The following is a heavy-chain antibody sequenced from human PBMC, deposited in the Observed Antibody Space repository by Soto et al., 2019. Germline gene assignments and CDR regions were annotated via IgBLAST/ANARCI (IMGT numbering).Heavy chain of an antibody. J-gene: IGHJ4*02. D-gene: IGHD3-22*01. CDR3: ARSSGHYRPFDS. V-gene: IGHV3-48*03. CDR1: GFTFSSYE. CDR2: ITSRSDTI. Sequence: PGGSLRLSCAASGFTFSSYEMTWVRQAPGKGLEWVSHITSRSDTIYYADSVKGRFTISRDNAESSLYLQMNSLRAEDTAVYYCARSSGHYRPFDSWGQGTLVTVSS.